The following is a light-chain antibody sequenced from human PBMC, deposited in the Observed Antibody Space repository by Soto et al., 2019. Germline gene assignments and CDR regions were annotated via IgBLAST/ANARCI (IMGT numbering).Light chain of an antibody. V-gene: IGLV1-40*01. CDR1: SSNIGAGYD. CDR2: GNS. CDR3: QSYDSSLSGVV. J-gene: IGLJ2*01. Sequence: QSVLTQPPSVSGAPGQRVTISCTGSSSNIGAGYDVHWYQQLPGTAPKLLIYGNSNRPSGVPDRFSGSKSGTSASLAITGLQAYHDADYYCQSYDSSLSGVVFGGGTMLTVL.